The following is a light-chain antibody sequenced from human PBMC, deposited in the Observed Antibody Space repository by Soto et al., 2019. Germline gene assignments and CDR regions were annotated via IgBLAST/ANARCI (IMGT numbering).Light chain of an antibody. J-gene: IGKJ3*01. CDR2: KAS. Sequence: GDRVTVTCRASQSISSWLAWYQQKPGKAPKLLIHKASTLESGVPSRFGGSGSGTDFTLTISRLEPEDFAVYYCQKYGSSPFTFGPGTKVDIK. CDR1: QSISSW. CDR3: QKYGSSPFT. V-gene: IGKV1-5*03.